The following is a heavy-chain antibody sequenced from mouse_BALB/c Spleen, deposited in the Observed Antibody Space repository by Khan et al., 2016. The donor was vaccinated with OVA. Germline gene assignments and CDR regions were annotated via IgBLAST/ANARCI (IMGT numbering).Heavy chain of an antibody. J-gene: IGHJ4*01. CDR3: ARVGYNGTMIY. Sequence: QIQLVQSGPELKKPGETVKISCKASGYIFTNYGMNWVKQAPGKGLKWMGWINTYTGEPTYADDFKGRFAFSLDTSASTAYLQINNLKNEDTATYFCARVGYNGTMIYWGQGTSVTVSS. CDR1: GYIFTNYG. V-gene: IGHV9-3-1*01. CDR2: INTYTGEP. D-gene: IGHD2-14*01.